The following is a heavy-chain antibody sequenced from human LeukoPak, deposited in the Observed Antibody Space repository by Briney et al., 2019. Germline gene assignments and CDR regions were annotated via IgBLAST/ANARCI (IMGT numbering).Heavy chain of an antibody. CDR2: IRYDGSNK. CDR3: AKRERRIVDY. V-gene: IGHV3-30*02. D-gene: IGHD2/OR15-2a*01. J-gene: IGHJ4*02. Sequence: GGSLTLSCAASGFTFSSYEMNWVRQAPGKGLEWVAFIRYDGSNKYYADSVKGRFTISRDNSKNTLYLQMNSLRAEDTAVYYCAKRERRIVDYWGQGTLVTVSS. CDR1: GFTFSSYE.